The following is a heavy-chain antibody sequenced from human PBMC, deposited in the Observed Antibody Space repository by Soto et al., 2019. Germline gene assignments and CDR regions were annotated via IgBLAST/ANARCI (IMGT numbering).Heavy chain of an antibody. V-gene: IGHV3-30*18. D-gene: IGHD1-1*01. CDR1: GFTLSNIG. CDR3: AKESAGERYAAYFDL. Sequence: QVQLVESGGGVVQPGTSLRLACAASGFTLSNIGMQWVRQAPGKGLEWVAVISAGGNTKYYADSVKGRFTISRDNSKNTLFLQMNSLRTEDTAVYYCAKESAGERYAAYFDLWGQGTLVNVSA. CDR2: ISAGGNTK. J-gene: IGHJ4*02.